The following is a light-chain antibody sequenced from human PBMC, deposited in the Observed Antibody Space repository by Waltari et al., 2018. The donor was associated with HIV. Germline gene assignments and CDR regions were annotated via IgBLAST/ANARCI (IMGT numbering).Light chain of an antibody. CDR2: EVT. CDR3: VSYAGSNTVI. J-gene: IGLJ2*01. CDR1: SSDIGGDNY. Sequence: QSALTQPPSASGSPGPSVTISCTGTSSDIGGDNYVPGYQQHPGKAPKLIIYEVTKRPSGLPNRCSGSKSGNTSSLTVSGLQAEDEADYYCVSYAGSNTVIFGGGTKLTVL. V-gene: IGLV2-8*01.